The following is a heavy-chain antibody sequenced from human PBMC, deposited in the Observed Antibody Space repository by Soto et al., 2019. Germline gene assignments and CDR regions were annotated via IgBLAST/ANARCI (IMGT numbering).Heavy chain of an antibody. J-gene: IGHJ5*02. CDR3: ARQVPAAIRLGWFDP. Sequence: SETLSLTCTVSGGSISRSTSYWGWIRQPPGKGLEWIGSIYYSGSTYYRPSLKSRVTISVDTSKNQFSLKLSSVTAADTAVYYCARQVPAAIRLGWFDPWGQGTLVTVSS. D-gene: IGHD2-2*02. CDR1: GGSISRSTSY. V-gene: IGHV4-39*01. CDR2: IYYSGST.